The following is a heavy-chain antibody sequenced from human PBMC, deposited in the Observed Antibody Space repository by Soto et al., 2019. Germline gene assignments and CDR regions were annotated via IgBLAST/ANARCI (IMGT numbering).Heavy chain of an antibody. CDR2: VYNSGST. J-gene: IGHJ4*02. V-gene: IGHV4-59*01. CDR1: GGSISSNY. D-gene: IGHD6-13*01. Sequence: SETLSLTCTVSGGSISSNYWTWIRQPPGKGLKWIGYVYNSGSTNYNPSLKSRVTISEDTSKSQFSLKVNSMTAADTAVYYCARYRREAVAGYTLDNWGQGILVTVSS. CDR3: ARYRREAVAGYTLDN.